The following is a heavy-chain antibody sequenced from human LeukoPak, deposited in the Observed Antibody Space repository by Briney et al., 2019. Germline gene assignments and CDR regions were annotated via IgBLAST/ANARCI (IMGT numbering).Heavy chain of an antibody. Sequence: SVKVSCKASGFTFTSSAVQWVRQARGQRLEWIGWIVVGSGNTNYAQKFQGRVTITADESTSTAYMELSNLRSEDTAVYYCARESTDYYDSSGYYYGPVYWGQGTLVTVSS. CDR1: GFTFTSSA. D-gene: IGHD3-22*01. CDR2: IVVGSGNT. J-gene: IGHJ4*02. CDR3: ARESTDYYDSSGYYYGPVY. V-gene: IGHV1-58*01.